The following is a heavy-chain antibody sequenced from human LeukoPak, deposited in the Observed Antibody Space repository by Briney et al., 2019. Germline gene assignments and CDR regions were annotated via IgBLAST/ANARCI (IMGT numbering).Heavy chain of an antibody. CDR1: GFTFSRYW. Sequence: GGSLRLSCAPSGFTFSRYWMSWVRQAPGKGLEWVANIKQDGSEKYYVDSVKGRFTISRDNAKNSLYLQMNSLRAEDTAVYYCARDILTGYYDYWGQGTLVTVSS. D-gene: IGHD3-9*01. V-gene: IGHV3-7*01. CDR3: ARDILTGYYDY. J-gene: IGHJ4*02. CDR2: IKQDGSEK.